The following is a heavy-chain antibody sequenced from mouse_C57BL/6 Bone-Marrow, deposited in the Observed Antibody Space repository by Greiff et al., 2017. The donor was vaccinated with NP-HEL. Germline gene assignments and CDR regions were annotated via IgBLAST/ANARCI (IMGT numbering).Heavy chain of an antibody. CDR3: AREGNYDGDYAMDY. CDR1: GYTFTDYY. J-gene: IGHJ4*01. CDR2: INPNNGGT. Sequence: VQLKQSGPELVKPGASVKISCKASGYTFTDYYMNWVKQSHGKSLEWIGDINPNNGGTSYNQKFKGKATLTVDKSSSTAYMELRSLTSEDSAVYYCAREGNYDGDYAMDYWGQGTSVTVSS. V-gene: IGHV1-26*01. D-gene: IGHD2-1*01.